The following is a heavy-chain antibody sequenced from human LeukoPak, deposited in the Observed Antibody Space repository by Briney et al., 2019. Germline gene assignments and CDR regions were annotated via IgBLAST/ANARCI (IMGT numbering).Heavy chain of an antibody. CDR1: GGSFSGYY. V-gene: IGHV4-59*01. D-gene: IGHD3-22*01. J-gene: IGHJ3*02. Sequence: KSSETLSLTCAVYGGSFSGYYWSWIRQPPGKGLEWIGYIYYSGSTNYNPSLKSRVTISVDTSKNQFSLKLSSVTAADTAVYYCARVGGTNVYYYDSRPDAFDIWGQGTMVTVSS. CDR2: IYYSGST. CDR3: ARVGGTNVYYYDSRPDAFDI.